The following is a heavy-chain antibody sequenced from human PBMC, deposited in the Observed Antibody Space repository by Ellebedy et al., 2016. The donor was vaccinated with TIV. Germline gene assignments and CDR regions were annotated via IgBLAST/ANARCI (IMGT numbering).Heavy chain of an antibody. D-gene: IGHD4-23*01. CDR2: IYNSGST. CDR1: GGSINSYC. CDR3: ARDGAGRWDY. Sequence: MPSETLSLTCTISGGSINSYCWSWIRQPAGKGLEWIGNIYNSGSTKFSPSLKTRVTLSVDTSKNQVSLRLSSVTAADTAVYYCARDGAGRWDYWGPGTLVTVSS. J-gene: IGHJ4*02. V-gene: IGHV4-4*07.